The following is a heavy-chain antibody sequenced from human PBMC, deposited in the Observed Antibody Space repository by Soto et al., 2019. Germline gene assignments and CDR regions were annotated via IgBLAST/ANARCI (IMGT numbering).Heavy chain of an antibody. Sequence: ASETLSLTCTVSGGSVKSPSHYWSWIRQPPGKGLEWIGNIYYIGTTEYNPSLDNRVTILLDTTENYFSLKLSSVTVADTAVYYCARNASGRGRFDSWGQGTLVTVSS. CDR2: IYYIGTT. CDR3: ARNASGRGRFDS. V-gene: IGHV4-61*03. CDR1: GGSVKSPSHY. D-gene: IGHD3-10*01. J-gene: IGHJ5*01.